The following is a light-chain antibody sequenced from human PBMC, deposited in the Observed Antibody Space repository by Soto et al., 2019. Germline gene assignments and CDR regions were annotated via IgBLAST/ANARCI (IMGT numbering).Light chain of an antibody. CDR1: SSDVGAYDY. CDR2: DVS. V-gene: IGLV2-11*01. CDR3: CSYAVGSNVV. J-gene: IGLJ2*01. Sequence: QSVLTQPRSVSGSPGQSVTISCTGTSSDVGAYDYVSWYQQHPGKAPKFLIYDVSKRPSGVPDRFSGSKSGNTASLTISGLQAEDEADYYCCSYAVGSNVVFGGGTKVTVL.